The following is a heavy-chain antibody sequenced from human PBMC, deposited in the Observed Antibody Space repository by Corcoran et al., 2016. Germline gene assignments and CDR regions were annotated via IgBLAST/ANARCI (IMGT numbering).Heavy chain of an antibody. CDR1: GFTFSSYS. Sequence: EVQLVESGGGLVKPGGSLRLSCAASGFTFSSYSMNWVRQAPGKGLGWVSSISSSSSYIYYADSVKGRFTISRDNAKNSLYLQMNSLRAEDTAVYYCARVGSSCWYFDYWGQGTLVTVSS. D-gene: IGHD6-19*01. CDR2: ISSSSSYI. V-gene: IGHV3-21*01. CDR3: ARVGSSCWYFDY. J-gene: IGHJ4*02.